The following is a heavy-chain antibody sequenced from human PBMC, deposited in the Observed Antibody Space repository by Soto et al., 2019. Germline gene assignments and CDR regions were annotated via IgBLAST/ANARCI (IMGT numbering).Heavy chain of an antibody. CDR2: INHSGST. CDR1: GGSFSGYY. D-gene: IGHD3-10*01. CDR3: ARPNIGFGESSYYYYGMDV. J-gene: IGHJ6*02. Sequence: SETLSLTCAVYGGSFSGYYWSWIRQPPGKGLEWIGEINHSGSTNYNPSLKSRVTISVDTSKNQFSLKLSSVTAADTAVYYCARPNIGFGESSYYYYGMDVWGQGTTVTVSS. V-gene: IGHV4-34*01.